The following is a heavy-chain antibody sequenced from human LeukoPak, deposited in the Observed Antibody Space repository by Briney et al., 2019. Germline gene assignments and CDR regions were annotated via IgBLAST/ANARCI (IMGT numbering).Heavy chain of an antibody. Sequence: SVKASCKASGGTFSSYAISWVRQAPGQGLEWMGRIIPILGIANYAQKFQGRVTITADKSTSTAYMELSSLRSEDTAVYYCAKEMATMYYYYGMDVWGQGTTVTVSS. V-gene: IGHV1-69*04. CDR3: AKEMATMYYYYGMDV. CDR1: GGTFSSYA. J-gene: IGHJ6*02. D-gene: IGHD5-24*01. CDR2: IIPILGIA.